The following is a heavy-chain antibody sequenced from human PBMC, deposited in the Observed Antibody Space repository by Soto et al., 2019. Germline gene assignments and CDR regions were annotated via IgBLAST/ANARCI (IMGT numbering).Heavy chain of an antibody. J-gene: IGHJ5*02. CDR1: GYTFNTFW. CDR3: ARLYCTTSTCDSWFDP. D-gene: IGHD2-2*01. V-gene: IGHV5-10-1*01. Sequence: SLKISCTGFGYTFNTFWISWVRQMPGKGLEWMGRIDPRDSYVNYSPSFQGHVTISADKSISTAYLQWGSLKASDTAMYYCARLYCTTSTCDSWFDPWGQGTLVTVSS. CDR2: IDPRDSYV.